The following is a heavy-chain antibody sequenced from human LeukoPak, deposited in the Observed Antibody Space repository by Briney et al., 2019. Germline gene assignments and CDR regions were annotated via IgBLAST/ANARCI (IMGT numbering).Heavy chain of an antibody. V-gene: IGHV3-30-3*01. J-gene: IGHJ4*02. CDR3: ARALPFFY. CDR1: GFTFSSYA. Sequence: GGSLRLSCAASGFTFSSYAMHWVRQAPGKGLEWVAVISYDGSNKYYAGSVKGRFTISRDNSKNTLYLQMNSLRAEDTAVYYCARALPFFYWGQGTLVTVSS. CDR2: ISYDGSNK. D-gene: IGHD3-3*02.